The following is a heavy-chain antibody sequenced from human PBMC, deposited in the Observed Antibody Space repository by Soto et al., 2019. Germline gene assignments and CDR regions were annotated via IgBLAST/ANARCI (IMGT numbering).Heavy chain of an antibody. D-gene: IGHD3-10*01. J-gene: IGHJ5*02. Sequence: GGSLRLSCAASGFTFSNSWMAWVRQAPGKGLEWVANIKRDGSEKYYADSVKGRFTISRDNAKNSLYLQMNSLRAEDTAVYYCARDYGHYASGSYSWGQGTLVTVSS. V-gene: IGHV3-7*04. CDR3: ARDYGHYASGSYS. CDR1: GFTFSNSW. CDR2: IKRDGSEK.